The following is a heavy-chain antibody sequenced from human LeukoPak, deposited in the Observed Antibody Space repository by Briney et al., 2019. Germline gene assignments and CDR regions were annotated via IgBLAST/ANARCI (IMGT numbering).Heavy chain of an antibody. V-gene: IGHV3-21*01. D-gene: IGHD1-26*01. CDR2: ISSSSSYI. Sequence: PVGSLRLSCAASGFTFNNYSMNWVRQAPGKGLEWVSSISSSSSYIYYADSVKGRFTISRDNAKNSLFLHMNSLGAEDAAVYYCAREINLVGAINYWGQGTLVTVSS. J-gene: IGHJ4*02. CDR1: GFTFNNYS. CDR3: AREINLVGAINY.